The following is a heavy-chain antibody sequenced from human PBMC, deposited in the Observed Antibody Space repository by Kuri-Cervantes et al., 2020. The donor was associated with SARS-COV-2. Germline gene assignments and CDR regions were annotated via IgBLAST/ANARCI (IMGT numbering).Heavy chain of an antibody. D-gene: IGHD3-9*01. V-gene: IGHV1-8*01. CDR2: MNPNSGNT. Sequence: ASVKVSCKASGYTFTSYDINWVRQATGQGLEWMGWMNPNSGNTGYAQKFQGRVTMTRNTSISTAYMELSSLRSEDTAVYYCARIIRLRYFDWLGDYYYGMDVWGQGTTVTVSS. J-gene: IGHJ6*02. CDR3: ARIIRLRYFDWLGDYYYGMDV. CDR1: GYTFTSYD.